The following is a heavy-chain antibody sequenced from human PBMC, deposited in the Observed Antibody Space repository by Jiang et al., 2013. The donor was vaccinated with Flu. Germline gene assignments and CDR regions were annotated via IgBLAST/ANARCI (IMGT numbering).Heavy chain of an antibody. V-gene: IGHV4-39*07. J-gene: IGHJ4*02. CDR2: IYYSGST. CDR3: ARDVFTSYYYDSSGYYYSDY. CDR1: GGSISSSSYY. D-gene: IGHD3-22*01. Sequence: LLKPSETLSLTCTVSGGSISSSSYYWGWIRQPPGKGLEWIGSIYYSGSTYYNPSLKSRVTISVDTSKNQFSLKLSSVTAADTAVYYCARDVFTSYYYDSSGYYYSDYWGQGTL.